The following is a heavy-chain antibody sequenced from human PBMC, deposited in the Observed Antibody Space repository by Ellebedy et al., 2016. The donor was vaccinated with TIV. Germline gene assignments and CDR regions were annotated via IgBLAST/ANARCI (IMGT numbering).Heavy chain of an antibody. CDR1: GYMFKRFS. V-gene: IGHV1-18*01. CDR3: ARDGGPIEFDY. CDR2: ISAYNGNT. Sequence: ASVKVSXXASGYMFKRFSISWVRQAPGQGLEWMGWISAYNGNTNYAQKLQGRVTMTTDTSTSTAYMELRSLRSDDTAVYYCARDGGPIEFDYWGQGTPVTVSS. D-gene: IGHD3-10*01. J-gene: IGHJ4*02.